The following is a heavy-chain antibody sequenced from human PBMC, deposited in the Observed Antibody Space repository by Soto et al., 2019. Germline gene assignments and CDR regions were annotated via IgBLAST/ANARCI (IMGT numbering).Heavy chain of an antibody. V-gene: IGHV1-18*01. CDR1: GYIFITYG. D-gene: IGHD3-10*01. Sequence: ASVKVSCKASGYIFITYGISWVRQAPGPGLEWMGRISTYNGNTNYAQNLQGRVTMTTDTSTSTAYMELRSLRSDDTAVYYCARDLDGSGSYYTDYWGTGTLVTVSS. CDR2: ISTYNGNT. J-gene: IGHJ4*02. CDR3: ARDLDGSGSYYTDY.